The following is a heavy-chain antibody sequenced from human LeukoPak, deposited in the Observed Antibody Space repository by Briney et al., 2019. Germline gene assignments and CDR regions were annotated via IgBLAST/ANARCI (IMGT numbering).Heavy chain of an antibody. V-gene: IGHV1-18*01. J-gene: IGHJ4*02. Sequence: EAPVKVSCKASGYTFTSYGISWGRQAPGQGLEWMGWISAYNGNTNYAQKFQGRVTMTTDTSTSKAYMELRSLRSDDTAVYYCARDSRYDEGYWGQGTLVTVSS. CDR1: GYTFTSYG. CDR3: ARDSRYDEGY. CDR2: ISAYNGNT. D-gene: IGHD5-12*01.